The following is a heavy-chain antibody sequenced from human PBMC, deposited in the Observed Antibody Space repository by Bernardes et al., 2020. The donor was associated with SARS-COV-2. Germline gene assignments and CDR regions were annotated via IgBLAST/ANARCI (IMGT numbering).Heavy chain of an antibody. V-gene: IGHV1-18*01. CDR2: ISAYNGNT. CDR1: GYTFTSYG. Sequence: ASVKVSCKASGYTFTSYGISWVRQAPGQGLEWMGWISAYNGNTNYAQKLQGRVTMTTDTSTSTAYMELRSLRSDDTAMYYCASTPVTMILVVITYYYFDLWGRGTLVTVSS. D-gene: IGHD3-22*01. CDR3: ASTPVTMILVVITYYYFDL. J-gene: IGHJ2*01.